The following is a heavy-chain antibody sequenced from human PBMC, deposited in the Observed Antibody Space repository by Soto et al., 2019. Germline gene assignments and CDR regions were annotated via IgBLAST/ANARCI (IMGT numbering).Heavy chain of an antibody. Sequence: QVQLVQSGAEVKKPGASVKVSCKASGYTFTSYYMHWVRQAPGQGLEWMGIINPSGGSTSYAQKFQGRVTMTRDTSTSTVYMELSSLRSEDTAVYYCARDGRSSYSNAWYYFDYWGQGTLVTVSS. J-gene: IGHJ4*02. D-gene: IGHD6-19*01. V-gene: IGHV1-46*01. CDR1: GYTFTSYY. CDR3: ARDGRSSYSNAWYYFDY. CDR2: INPSGGST.